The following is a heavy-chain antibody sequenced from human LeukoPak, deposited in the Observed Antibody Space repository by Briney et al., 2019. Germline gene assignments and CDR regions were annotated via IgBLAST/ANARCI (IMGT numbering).Heavy chain of an antibody. CDR2: INPNSGAT. V-gene: IGHV1-2*02. Sequence: ASVKVSCKASRYTFTGYYMHWVRQAPGQGHEWMGWINPNSGATNYVQKFQGRVTMTRDTSINTAYMELSRLRSDDTAVYYCATYYYDSSGYSPNDFDYWGQGTLVTVSS. D-gene: IGHD3-22*01. J-gene: IGHJ4*02. CDR3: ATYYYDSSGYSPNDFDY. CDR1: RYTFTGYY.